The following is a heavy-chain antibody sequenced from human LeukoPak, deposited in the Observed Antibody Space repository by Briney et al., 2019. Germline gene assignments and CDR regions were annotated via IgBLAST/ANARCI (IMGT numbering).Heavy chain of an antibody. V-gene: IGHV4-59*11. Sequence: SETLSLTCIVSGDSITNHYWSLNRRPPGKALEWIGYIYYSGSINYNPSLKSRVTISVDTSRNQFSMKLNSVTAADTAVYYCAGSGGLSNQGAVFDYWGQGTLVTVSS. CDR3: AGSGGLSNQGAVFDY. CDR1: GDSITNHY. D-gene: IGHD3-10*01. CDR2: IYYSGSI. J-gene: IGHJ4*02.